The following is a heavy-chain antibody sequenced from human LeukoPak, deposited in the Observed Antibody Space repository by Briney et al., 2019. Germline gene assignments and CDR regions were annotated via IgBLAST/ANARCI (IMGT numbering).Heavy chain of an antibody. Sequence: SVKVSCKASGGTFSSYAISWVRQAPGQELEWMGRIIPILGIANYAQKFQGRVTITADKSTSTAYMELSSLRSEDTAVYYCARDLGSSWSFDYWGQGTLVTVSS. J-gene: IGHJ4*02. D-gene: IGHD6-13*01. V-gene: IGHV1-69*04. CDR2: IIPILGIA. CDR1: GGTFSSYA. CDR3: ARDLGSSWSFDY.